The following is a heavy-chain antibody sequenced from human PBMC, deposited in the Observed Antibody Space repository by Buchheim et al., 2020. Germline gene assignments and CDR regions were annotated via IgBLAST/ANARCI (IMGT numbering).Heavy chain of an antibody. Sequence: QVQLVESGGGVVQPGRSLRLSCAASGFTFSSYGMHWVRQAPGKGLEWVAVISYDGSNKYYADSVKGRFTISRDNSKNTLYLQMNSLRAEDTAVYYCAKVSKCCWDVWGKGTT. D-gene: IGHD2-15*01. V-gene: IGHV3-30*18. CDR2: ISYDGSNK. CDR1: GFTFSSYG. CDR3: AKVSKCCWDV. J-gene: IGHJ6*03.